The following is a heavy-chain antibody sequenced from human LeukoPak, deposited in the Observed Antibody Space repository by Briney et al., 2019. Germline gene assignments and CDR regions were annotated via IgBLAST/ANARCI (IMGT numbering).Heavy chain of an antibody. Sequence: SVKVSCKASGGTFSSYAISWVRQAPGQGLEWMGRIIPIFGTANYAQKFQGRVTITTDESTSTAYMELSSLRSEDTAVYYCARDRRSSSPQRAYYYYYVDVWGKGTTVTVSS. D-gene: IGHD6-6*01. V-gene: IGHV1-69*05. CDR3: ARDRRSSSPQRAYYYYYVDV. J-gene: IGHJ6*03. CDR1: GGTFSSYA. CDR2: IIPIFGTA.